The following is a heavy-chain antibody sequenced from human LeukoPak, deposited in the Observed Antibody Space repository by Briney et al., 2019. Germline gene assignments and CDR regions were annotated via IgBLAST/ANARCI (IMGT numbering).Heavy chain of an antibody. CDR3: AAVSVDYGDSSFDF. V-gene: IGHV3-15*01. CDR1: GFTFSNAW. Sequence: PGGALRLSCAASGFTFSNAWMSWVRQAPGKGLEWVGRIKSKTDGGTTDYAEPVKGRFTISRDDSKKTLYLQMNSLKTEDTALYYCAAVSVDYGDSSFDFWGQGTLVTVSS. D-gene: IGHD4-17*01. CDR2: IKSKTDGGTT. J-gene: IGHJ4*02.